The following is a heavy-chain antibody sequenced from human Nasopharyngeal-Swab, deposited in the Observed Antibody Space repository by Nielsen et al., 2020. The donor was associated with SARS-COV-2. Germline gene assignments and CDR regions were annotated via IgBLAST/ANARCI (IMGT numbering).Heavy chain of an antibody. J-gene: IGHJ4*02. CDR3: AKDDPGFTPDYSNYGV. Sequence: GESLKISCAASGSTFSSYVMSWVRQAPGKGLEWVSAISGSGGSTYYADSVKGRFTISRDNSKNTLYLQMNSLRAEDTAVYYCAKDDPGFTPDYSNYGVWGQGTLVTVSS. D-gene: IGHD4-11*01. CDR1: GSTFSSYV. V-gene: IGHV3-23*01. CDR2: ISGSGGST.